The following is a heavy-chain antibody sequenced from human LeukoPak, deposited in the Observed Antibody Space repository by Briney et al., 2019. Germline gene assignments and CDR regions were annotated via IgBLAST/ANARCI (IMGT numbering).Heavy chain of an antibody. CDR3: ASTLIYDFWSGYSKEVDY. CDR1: GGSISSGGYS. CDR2: IYHSGGA. Sequence: SETLSLTCAVSGGSISSGGYSWSWIRQPPGKGLEWIGYIYHSGGAYYNPSLKSRVTISVDRSKNQFSLKLSSVTAADTAVYYCASTLIYDFWSGYSKEVDYWGQGTLVTVSS. D-gene: IGHD3-3*01. V-gene: IGHV4-30-2*01. J-gene: IGHJ4*02.